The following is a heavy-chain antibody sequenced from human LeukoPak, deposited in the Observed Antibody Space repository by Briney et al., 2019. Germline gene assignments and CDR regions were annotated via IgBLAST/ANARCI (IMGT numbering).Heavy chain of an antibody. D-gene: IGHD1-26*01. V-gene: IGHV4-39*07. CDR3: ASGSYSFYYFDY. Sequence: SETLSLTCTVSGGSISSSSYYWGWIRQPPGKGLEWIGSIYYSGSTYYNPSLKSRVTISVDTSKNQFSLKLSSVTAADTAVYYCASGSYSFYYFDYWGQGTLVTVSS. CDR2: IYYSGST. J-gene: IGHJ4*02. CDR1: GGSISSSSYY.